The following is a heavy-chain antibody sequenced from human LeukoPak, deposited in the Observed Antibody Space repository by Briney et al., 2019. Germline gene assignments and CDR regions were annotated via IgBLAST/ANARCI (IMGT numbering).Heavy chain of an antibody. CDR2: ISGSGGST. V-gene: IGHV3-23*01. J-gene: IGHJ3*02. D-gene: IGHD6-19*01. CDR3: AKVKRDSSGWYVDAFDI. CDR1: GFTFSSYA. Sequence: GGSLRLSCAASGFTFSSYAMSWVRQAPGTGLEWVSAISGSGGSTYYADSVKGRFTISRDNSKNTLYLQMNSLRAEDTAVYYCAKVKRDSSGWYVDAFDIWGQGTMVTVSS.